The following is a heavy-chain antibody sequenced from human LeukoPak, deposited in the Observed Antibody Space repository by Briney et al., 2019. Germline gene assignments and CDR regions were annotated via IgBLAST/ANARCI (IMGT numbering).Heavy chain of an antibody. Sequence: PGGSLRLSCAASGFTFSTYWMHWVRQAPGKGLVWVSRISGDGSTTNYADSVKGRFSISRDNAKNTLYLQMNSLRAEDTAVYYRARELPFDYWGQGTLVTVSS. D-gene: IGHD1-26*01. CDR1: GFTFSTYW. CDR3: ARELPFDY. J-gene: IGHJ4*02. CDR2: ISGDGSTT. V-gene: IGHV3-74*01.